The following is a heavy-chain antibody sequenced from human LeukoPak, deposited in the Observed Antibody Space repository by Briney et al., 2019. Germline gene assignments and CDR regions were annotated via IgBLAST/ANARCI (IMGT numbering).Heavy chain of an antibody. CDR3: AKVYATLSYGMDV. Sequence: GGSLRLSCAASGFTFDAYAMHWVRQAPGRGLEWVSGISSKTGITGYADPVRGRFTISRDDAKNFLYLQMDGLRVEDTALYYCAKVYATLSYGMDVWRQGTTVT. CDR1: GFTFDAYA. CDR2: ISSKTGIT. V-gene: IGHV3-9*01. D-gene: IGHD3-10*01. J-gene: IGHJ6*02.